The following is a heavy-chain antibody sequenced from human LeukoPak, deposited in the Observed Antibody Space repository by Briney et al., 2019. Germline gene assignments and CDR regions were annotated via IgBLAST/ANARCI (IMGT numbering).Heavy chain of an antibody. CDR3: ARDGDYYYYMDV. J-gene: IGHJ6*03. D-gene: IGHD3-16*01. CDR2: ISSSGSSI. CDR1: RFTFSDYY. V-gene: IGHV3-11*04. Sequence: GGSLRLSCAASRFTFSDYYMSWIRQAPGKGLEWVSYISSSGSSIYYADSVKGRFTISRDNAKNSLYLQMNSLRAEDTAVYYCARDGDYYYYMDVWGKGTTVTVSS.